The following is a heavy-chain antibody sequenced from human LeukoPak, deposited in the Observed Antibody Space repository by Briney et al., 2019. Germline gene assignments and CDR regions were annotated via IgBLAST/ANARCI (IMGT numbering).Heavy chain of an antibody. V-gene: IGHV3-74*01. Sequence: GGSLRLSCAASGFTFSSYAMSWVRQAPGKGLVWVSRINSDGRTTGYADSVKGRFTISRDNAKNTLYLQMNSLRVEDTAVYYCGSPRTFSGRNVLDMWGQGTMVTVSS. D-gene: IGHD3-10*02. J-gene: IGHJ3*02. CDR2: INSDGRTT. CDR1: GFTFSSYA. CDR3: GSPRTFSGRNVLDM.